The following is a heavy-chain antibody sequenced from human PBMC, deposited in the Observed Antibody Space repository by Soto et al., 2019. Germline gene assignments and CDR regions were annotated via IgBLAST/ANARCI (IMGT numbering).Heavy chain of an antibody. V-gene: IGHV1-2*02. Sequence: QVQLVQSGAEVKKPGASVKVSCKASGYTFTGYYMHWVRQAPGQGPEWMGWINPNSGGTTYAQKFQGRVTVTRDTSISTDYMELSSLRSDDTAVYYGARGGSSSLDYWGQGTLVTVSS. D-gene: IGHD6-6*01. CDR1: GYTFTGYY. CDR3: ARGGSSSLDY. CDR2: INPNSGGT. J-gene: IGHJ4*02.